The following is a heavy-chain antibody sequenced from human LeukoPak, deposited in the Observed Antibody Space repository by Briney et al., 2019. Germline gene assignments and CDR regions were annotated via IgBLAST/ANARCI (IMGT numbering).Heavy chain of an antibody. V-gene: IGHV3-23*01. CDR1: GFPFSSYA. D-gene: IGHD6-19*01. J-gene: IGHJ4*02. Sequence: GGSLRLSCVASGFPFSSYAMSWVRQAPGKGLEWVASVSSSDDNTYSADSVKGRFTISRDNSKRTVFLQMNNLRAEDTAVYYCAKDGPGSGWPDLAHWGQGSLVTVSS. CDR3: AKDGPGSGWPDLAH. CDR2: VSSSDDNT.